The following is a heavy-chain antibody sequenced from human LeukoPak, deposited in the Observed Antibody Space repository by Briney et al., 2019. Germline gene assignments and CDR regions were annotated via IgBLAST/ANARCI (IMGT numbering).Heavy chain of an antibody. V-gene: IGHV4-39*01. CDR1: GGSISSTTYY. CDR3: ARHDSSGPYNAFDI. Sequence: SETLSLTCTVSGGSISSTTYYWGWIRQPPGKGLEWIGSIYHSGNIYYNPSLKSRVTISVDTSKNQFSLKLSSVTAADTAVYYCARHDSSGPYNAFDIWGHGTMVTVSS. J-gene: IGHJ3*02. CDR2: IYHSGNI. D-gene: IGHD3-22*01.